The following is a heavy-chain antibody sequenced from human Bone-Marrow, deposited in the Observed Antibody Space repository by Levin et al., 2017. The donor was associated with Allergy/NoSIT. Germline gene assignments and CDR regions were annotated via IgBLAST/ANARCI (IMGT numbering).Heavy chain of an antibody. CDR3: ERQGGMVRGVIITNFDY. V-gene: IGHV4-39*01. J-gene: IGHJ4*02. D-gene: IGHD3-10*01. Sequence: SETLSLTCTVSGGSISSSSYYWGWMRQPPGKGLEWIGSIYYSGSTYYNPSLKSRVTISVDTSKNQFSLKLSSVTVADTAVYYCERQGGMVRGVIITNFDYWGQGTLVTVSS. CDR2: IYYSGST. CDR1: GGSISSSSYY.